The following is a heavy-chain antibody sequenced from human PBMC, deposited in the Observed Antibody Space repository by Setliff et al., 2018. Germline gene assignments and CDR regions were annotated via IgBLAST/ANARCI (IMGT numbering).Heavy chain of an antibody. D-gene: IGHD6-13*01. CDR2: ISSSSSHI. V-gene: IGHV3-21*06. Sequence: PGGSLRLSCAASGFTVSTYSLNWVSQAPGMGLEWVSYISSSSSHIYHGDSLEGRFTISRDNAKNSLYLQMNSLRAEDTALYYCARVRRERQQQRYFDYWGQGTLVTVSS. CDR1: GFTVSTYS. J-gene: IGHJ4*02. CDR3: ARVRRERQQQRYFDY.